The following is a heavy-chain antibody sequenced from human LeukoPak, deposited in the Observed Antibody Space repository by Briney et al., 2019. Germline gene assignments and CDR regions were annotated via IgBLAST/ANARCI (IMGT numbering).Heavy chain of an antibody. V-gene: IGHV3-11*04. CDR1: GFTFSGYY. Sequence: GGSLRLSCEGSGFTFSGYYMSWIRQAPGKGLEWVSYINPSGSTIYYADSVKGRFTISRDNAKNTLYLQMNSLRAEDTAVYYCARALQAIVVVPAAIGYWGQGTLVTVSS. J-gene: IGHJ4*02. CDR2: INPSGSTI. CDR3: ARALQAIVVVPAAIGY. D-gene: IGHD2-2*02.